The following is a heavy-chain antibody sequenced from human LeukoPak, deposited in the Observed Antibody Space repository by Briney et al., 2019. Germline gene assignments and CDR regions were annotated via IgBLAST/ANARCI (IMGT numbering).Heavy chain of an antibody. CDR2: IYYSGST. J-gene: IGHJ4*02. D-gene: IGHD3-9*01. CDR1: GGSISSSSYY. V-gene: IGHV4-39*07. Sequence: SETLSLTCTVSGGSISSSSYYWGWIRQPPGKGLEWIGSIYYSGSTYYNPSLKSRVTMSVDTSKNQFSLKLSSVTAADTALYYCARDGRFDYAGYDFDYWGQGTRVTVSS. CDR3: ARDGRFDYAGYDFDY.